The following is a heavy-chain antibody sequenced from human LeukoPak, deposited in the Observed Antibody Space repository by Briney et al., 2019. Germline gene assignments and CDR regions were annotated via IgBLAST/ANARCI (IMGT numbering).Heavy chain of an antibody. CDR3: ARKVRTAAGRYFDY. D-gene: IGHD6-13*01. CDR2: IYYSGST. J-gene: IGHJ4*02. Sequence: SETLSLTCTVSGGSISSSSYYWGWIRQPPGKGLEWIGSIYYSGSTYYNPSLKSRVTISVDTSKNQFSLKLSSVTAADTAVYYCARKVRTAAGRYFDYWGQGTLVTVSS. CDR1: GGSISSSSYY. V-gene: IGHV4-39*01.